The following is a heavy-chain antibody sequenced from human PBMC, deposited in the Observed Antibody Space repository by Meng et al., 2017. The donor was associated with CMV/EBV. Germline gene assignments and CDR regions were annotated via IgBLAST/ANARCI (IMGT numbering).Heavy chain of an antibody. CDR3: AGYSEPDY. CDR1: GFTCSSYA. D-gene: IGHD2-15*01. V-gene: IGHV3-30-3*01. CDR2: ISYDGSNK. J-gene: IGHJ4*02. Sequence: LVGSGGRWVHPGRYLRLSCAAFGFTCSSYAMHWVRKAPGKGLEWVAVISYDGSNKYYADSVKGRFTISRDNSKNTLYLQMNSLRAEDTAVYYCAGYSEPDYWGQGTLVTVSS.